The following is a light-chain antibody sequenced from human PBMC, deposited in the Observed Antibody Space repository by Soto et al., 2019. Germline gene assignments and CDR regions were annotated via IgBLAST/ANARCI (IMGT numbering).Light chain of an antibody. CDR2: DAS. CDR3: QQYGSSLT. V-gene: IGKV3-20*01. CDR1: QSVSSY. J-gene: IGKJ4*01. Sequence: EIVLTQSPATLSLSPWERATLSCRASQSVSSYLAWYQQKPGQAPRLLIYDASNRATGIPARFSGSGSGTDFTLTISRLEPEDFAVYYCQQYGSSLTFGGGTKVDIK.